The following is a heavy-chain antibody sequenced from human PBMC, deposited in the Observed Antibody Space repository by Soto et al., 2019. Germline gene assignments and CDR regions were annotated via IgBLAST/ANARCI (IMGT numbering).Heavy chain of an antibody. CDR2: ISCSGSTI. Sequence: GGSLRLSCAASGFTFSDYYMSWIRQAPGKGLEWVSYISCSGSTIYYADLVKGRFTISRDNAKNSMYRQMNNLRAEYTAVYYCARDGAFRYSSGWGYYYYGMDVWGQGTTVTVSS. V-gene: IGHV3-11*01. D-gene: IGHD6-19*01. J-gene: IGHJ6*02. CDR3: ARDGAFRYSSGWGYYYYGMDV. CDR1: GFTFSDYY.